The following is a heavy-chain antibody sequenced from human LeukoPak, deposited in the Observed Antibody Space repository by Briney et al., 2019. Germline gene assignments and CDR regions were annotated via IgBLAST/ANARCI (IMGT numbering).Heavy chain of an antibody. V-gene: IGHV4-59*11. CDR2: IYYSGST. D-gene: IGHD2-15*01. CDR3: ARVFVYCSGGSCYWGWFDP. CDR1: GGSISSHY. Sequence: SETLSLTCTVSGGSISSHYWSWIRQPPGKGLEWIGYIYYSGSTNYNPSLKGRVTMSVDTSKNHFSLRLSSVTAADTAVYYCARVFVYCSGGSCYWGWFDPWGQGTLVTVSS. J-gene: IGHJ5*02.